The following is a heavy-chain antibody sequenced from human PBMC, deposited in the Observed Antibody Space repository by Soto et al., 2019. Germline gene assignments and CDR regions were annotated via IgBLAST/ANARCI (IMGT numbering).Heavy chain of an antibody. D-gene: IGHD2-15*01. CDR2: IKQEGTEK. V-gene: IGHV3-7*01. Sequence: PGGSLRLSCASSGFPFSSYSMSWVRQATKTRLERVANIKQEGTEKYYVDTVEGRFSISKNNPKNSQYLQLNGLRAEDKAVYYCVRWGGHFASWGQGALVTVSS. CDR1: GFPFSSYS. J-gene: IGHJ4*02. CDR3: VRWGGHFAS.